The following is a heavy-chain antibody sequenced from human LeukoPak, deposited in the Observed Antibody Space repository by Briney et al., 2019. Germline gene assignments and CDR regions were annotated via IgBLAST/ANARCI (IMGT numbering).Heavy chain of an antibody. D-gene: IGHD6-19*01. CDR2: IYSGGST. V-gene: IGHV3-66*01. CDR3: AKVAVAGTQWFDP. CDR1: GFTVSSNY. J-gene: IGHJ5*02. Sequence: GGSLRLSCAASGFTVSSNYMSWVRQAPGKGLEWVSVIYSGGSTYYADSVKGRFTISRDNSKNTLYLQMNSLRAEDTAVYYCAKVAVAGTQWFDPWGQGTLVTVSS.